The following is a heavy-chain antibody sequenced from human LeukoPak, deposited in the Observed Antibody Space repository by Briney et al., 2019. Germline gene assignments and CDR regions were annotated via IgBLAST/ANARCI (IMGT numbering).Heavy chain of an antibody. Sequence: KASETLSLTCTVSGGSISSSSYYWGWIRQPPGKGLEWIGSIYYSGSTYYNPSLKSRVTISVDTSKNQFSLRLSSVTAADTAVYYCARHWVRGSGSSKTLYYFDYWGQGTLVTVSS. D-gene: IGHD3-10*01. CDR1: GGSISSSSYY. J-gene: IGHJ4*02. V-gene: IGHV4-39*01. CDR3: ARHWVRGSGSSKTLYYFDY. CDR2: IYYSGST.